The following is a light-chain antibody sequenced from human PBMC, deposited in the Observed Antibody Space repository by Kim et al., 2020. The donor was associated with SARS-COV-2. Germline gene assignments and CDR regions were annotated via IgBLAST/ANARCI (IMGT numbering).Light chain of an antibody. Sequence: SPGERATLSCRASQSVSSSLAWYQQKPGQAPRLLIYGASTRATGIPARFSGTGSGTEFTLTISSLQSEDFAVYYCHQYNNWPPWTFGPGTKVDIK. CDR2: GAS. J-gene: IGKJ1*01. CDR3: HQYNNWPPWT. CDR1: QSVSSS. V-gene: IGKV3-15*01.